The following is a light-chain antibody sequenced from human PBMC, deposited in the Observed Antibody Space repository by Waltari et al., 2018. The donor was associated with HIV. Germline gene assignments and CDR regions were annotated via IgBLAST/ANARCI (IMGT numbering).Light chain of an antibody. CDR3: AAWDDSLNGVI. J-gene: IGLJ2*01. CDR1: SANIGSNT. V-gene: IGLV1-44*01. Sequence: QSVLTQPPSASGTPGQRVTMSCSGSSANIGSNTVNWYQQLPGTAPKLLMYSNNQRPSGVPARFSGSKSGTSASLAISGLQSEDEADYYCAAWDDSLNGVIFGGGTKLTVL. CDR2: SNN.